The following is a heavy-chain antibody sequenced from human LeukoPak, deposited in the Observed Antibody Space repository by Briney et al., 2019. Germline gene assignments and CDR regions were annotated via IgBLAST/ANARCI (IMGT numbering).Heavy chain of an antibody. D-gene: IGHD2-2*01. Sequence: GASVRVSCKASGGTFSSYAISWVRQAPGQGLEWMGGIIPIFGTANYAQKFQGRVTITADESTSTAYMELSSLRSEDTAVYYCARGGGPDIVVVPAAPPGWFDPWGQGTLVTVSS. CDR1: GGTFSSYA. V-gene: IGHV1-69*01. CDR3: ARGGGPDIVVVPAAPPGWFDP. CDR2: IIPIFGTA. J-gene: IGHJ5*02.